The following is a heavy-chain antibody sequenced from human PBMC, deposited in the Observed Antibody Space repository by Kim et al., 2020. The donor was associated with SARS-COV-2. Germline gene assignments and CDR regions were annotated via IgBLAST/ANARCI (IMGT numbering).Heavy chain of an antibody. J-gene: IGHJ4*02. D-gene: IGHD3-9*01. V-gene: IGHV5-51*01. CDR3: ARQNGRYFDWFN. Sequence: RYSPSFQGQVTISADKSISTAYLQWSSLKASDTAMYYCARQNGRYFDWFNWGQGTLVTVSS.